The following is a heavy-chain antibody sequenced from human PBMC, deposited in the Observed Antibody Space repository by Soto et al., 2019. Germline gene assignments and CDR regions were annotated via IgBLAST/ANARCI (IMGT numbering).Heavy chain of an antibody. CDR2: ISYDGSNK. D-gene: IGHD4-17*01. J-gene: IGHJ4*02. V-gene: IGHV3-30-3*02. Sequence: GGSLRLSCAASGFTFSSYAMHWVRQAPGKGLEWVAVISYDGSNKYYADSVKGRFTISRDNSKNTLYLQMNSLRAEDTALYYCAKPRFVGGSGDYVRGHDYWGQGTPVTVSS. CDR3: AKPRFVGGSGDYVRGHDY. CDR1: GFTFSSYA.